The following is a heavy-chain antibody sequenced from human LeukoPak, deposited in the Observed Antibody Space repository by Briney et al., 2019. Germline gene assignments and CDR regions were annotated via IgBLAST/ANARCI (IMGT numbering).Heavy chain of an antibody. J-gene: IGHJ6*03. Sequence: GGSLRLSCAASGFTFSSYNMNWVRQTPGKGLEWVSYISTTSSTIHYADSVKGRFTISRDNAKNSLYLQMNSLRAEDTGMYYCARRGDFYYMDVWAEGTTVTVSS. CDR2: ISTTSSTI. CDR1: GFTFSSYN. CDR3: ARRGDFYYMDV. V-gene: IGHV3-48*01.